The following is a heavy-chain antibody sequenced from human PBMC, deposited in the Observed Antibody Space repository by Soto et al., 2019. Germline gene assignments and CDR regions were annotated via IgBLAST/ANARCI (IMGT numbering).Heavy chain of an antibody. V-gene: IGHV3-23*01. CDR2: VSPGGDVS. CDR3: TKGAWLDY. CDR1: GFTFSSFV. J-gene: IGHJ4*02. Sequence: PGGSLRLSCAASGFTFSSFVMNWVRQAPGKGLEWVSTVSPGGDVSHYTDSVKGRFTISRDTFKNTLHLQMNSLRVEDTALYFCTKGAWLDYWGQGTLVTVSS. D-gene: IGHD5-12*01.